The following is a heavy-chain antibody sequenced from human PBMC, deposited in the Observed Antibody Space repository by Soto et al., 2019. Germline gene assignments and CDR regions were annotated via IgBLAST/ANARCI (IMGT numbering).Heavy chain of an antibody. V-gene: IGHV4-39*01. CDR2: INYSGST. CDR1: GGSISSTSNY. J-gene: IGHJ2*01. CDR3: ARHNDDSYYFDL. D-gene: IGHD3-16*01. Sequence: QLQLQESGPGLVKPSETLSLTCTVSGGSISSTSNYWGWIRQPPGKGVEWIASINYSGSTYYNPSINIRVTITVDTSMNQYSLRLISVTAADSAVYFCARHNDDSYYFDLWGRGTLVTVSS.